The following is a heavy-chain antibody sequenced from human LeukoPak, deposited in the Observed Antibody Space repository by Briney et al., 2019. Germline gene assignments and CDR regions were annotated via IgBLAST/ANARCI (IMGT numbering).Heavy chain of an antibody. CDR3: AREGLSSSGYYWSMDY. V-gene: IGHV4-34*01. Sequence: PSETLSLTCAVYGGSFSGYYWSWIRQPPGKGLEWIGEINHSGSTNHNPSLKSRVTISVDTSKNQFSLKLSSVTAADTAVYYCAREGLSSSGYYWSMDYWGQGTLVTVSS. CDR1: GGSFSGYY. J-gene: IGHJ4*02. D-gene: IGHD3-22*01. CDR2: INHSGST.